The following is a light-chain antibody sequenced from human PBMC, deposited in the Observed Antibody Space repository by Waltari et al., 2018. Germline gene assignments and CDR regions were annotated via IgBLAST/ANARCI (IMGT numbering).Light chain of an antibody. V-gene: IGKV3-15*01. Sequence: IVMTQSPATLSVPPGEGATLSRGASQSINSNVAGYQQKPGQAPRLLIYEASTRATGVPARLSGIGAGREFTLTISSLQSEDSATYYCQQYNNGPPETFGQGTKVEIK. CDR3: QQYNNGPPET. CDR1: QSINSN. J-gene: IGKJ1*01. CDR2: EAS.